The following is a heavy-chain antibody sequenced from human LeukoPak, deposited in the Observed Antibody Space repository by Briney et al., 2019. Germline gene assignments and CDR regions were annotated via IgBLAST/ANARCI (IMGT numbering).Heavy chain of an antibody. D-gene: IGHD3-10*01. Sequence: ASVKVSCKASGYTFTSYYMHWVRQAPGQGLEWMGWISAYNGNTNYAQKLQGRVTMTTDTSTSTAYMELRSLRSDDTAVYYCARGGLDYSYYMDVWATGTTVTVSS. J-gene: IGHJ6*03. V-gene: IGHV1-18*04. CDR3: ARGGLDYSYYMDV. CDR1: GYTFTSYY. CDR2: ISAYNGNT.